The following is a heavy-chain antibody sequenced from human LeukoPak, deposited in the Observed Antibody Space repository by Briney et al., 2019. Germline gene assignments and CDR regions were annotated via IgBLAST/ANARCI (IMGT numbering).Heavy chain of an antibody. CDR3: ARDPGSSPDY. V-gene: IGHV4-59*01. D-gene: IGHD6-13*01. Sequence: SETLSLTCTVSGGSISSYYWSWIRQPPGKGLEWIGYIYYSGSTNYSPSLKSRVTISVDTSKNQFSLKLSSVTAADTAVYYCARDPGSSPDYWGQGTLVTVSS. CDR2: IYYSGST. J-gene: IGHJ4*02. CDR1: GGSISSYY.